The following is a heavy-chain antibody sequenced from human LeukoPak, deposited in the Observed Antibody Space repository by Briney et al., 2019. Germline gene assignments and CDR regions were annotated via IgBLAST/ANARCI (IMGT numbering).Heavy chain of an antibody. V-gene: IGHV3-30*02. CDR2: IWANGNDK. Sequence: GGSLSLSCAASAFTFSYYGMHWVRKAPGKGLEWVAVIWANGNDKYYADSVKGRFTISRDNSKNTLYLQMNSLRAEDTTVYYCAKVAWQQLGFDYWGQGTLVTVSS. J-gene: IGHJ4*02. D-gene: IGHD6-13*01. CDR1: AFTFSYYG. CDR3: AKVAWQQLGFDY.